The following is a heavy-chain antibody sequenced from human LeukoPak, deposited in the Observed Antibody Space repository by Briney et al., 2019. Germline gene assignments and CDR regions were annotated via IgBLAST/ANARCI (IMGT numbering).Heavy chain of an antibody. CDR3: AKDGWGFGELLHLDY. CDR1: GVTFSSYW. J-gene: IGHJ4*02. D-gene: IGHD3-10*01. V-gene: IGHV3-48*04. Sequence: GGSLRLSCAASGVTFSSYWMSWVRQAPGKGLEWVSYNGSSGSTVYYADSVKGRFTISRDNAKNSLYLQMNSLRAEDTAVYYCAKDGWGFGELLHLDYWGQGTLVTVSS. CDR2: NGSSGSTV.